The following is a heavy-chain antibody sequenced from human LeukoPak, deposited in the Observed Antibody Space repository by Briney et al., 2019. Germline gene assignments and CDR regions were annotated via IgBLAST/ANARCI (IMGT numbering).Heavy chain of an antibody. CDR2: ISSSSTYI. CDR1: GFTFSSYS. V-gene: IGHV3-21*01. J-gene: IGHJ4*02. Sequence: GGSLGLSCAASGFTFSSYSMNWVRQAPGKGLEWVSSISSSSTYIYYADSVKGRFTVPRDNAKNSLYLQMNSLRAEDTAVYFCASQYTSSRIFDDWGQGTLVTVSS. CDR3: ASQYTSSRIFDD. D-gene: IGHD6-13*01.